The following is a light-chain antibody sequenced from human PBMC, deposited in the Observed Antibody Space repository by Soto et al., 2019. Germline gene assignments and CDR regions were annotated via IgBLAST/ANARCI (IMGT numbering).Light chain of an antibody. Sequence: EFVLTQSPATLSLSPGEIANLSCGASQSVSSYLAWYQQTPAQAPRLLIYDASTRATGIPASFSGSGSGTDFTLTISRLEPEDFAVYYCQQRSNWPPWTFGQGTKVDIK. CDR2: DAS. V-gene: IGKV3-11*01. J-gene: IGKJ1*01. CDR1: QSVSSY. CDR3: QQRSNWPPWT.